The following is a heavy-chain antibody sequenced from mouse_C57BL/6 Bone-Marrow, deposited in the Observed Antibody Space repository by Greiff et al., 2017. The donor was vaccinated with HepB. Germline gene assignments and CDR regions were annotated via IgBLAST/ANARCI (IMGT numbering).Heavy chain of an antibody. CDR3: AKKNYNLLWLRPYYFDY. CDR1: GFSLTSYG. Sequence: VKVVESGPGLVQPSQSLSITCTVSGFSLTSYGVHWVRQSPGKGLEWLGVIWRGGSTDYTAAFMSRLSITKDNSKSQVFFKMNSLQADDTAIYYCAKKNYNLLWLRPYYFDYWGQGTTLTVSS. J-gene: IGHJ2*01. CDR2: IWRGGST. V-gene: IGHV2-5*01. D-gene: IGHD2-2*01.